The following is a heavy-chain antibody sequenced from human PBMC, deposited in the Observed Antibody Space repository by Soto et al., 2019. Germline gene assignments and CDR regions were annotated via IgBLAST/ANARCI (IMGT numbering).Heavy chain of an antibody. V-gene: IGHV3-23*01. CDR2: ISGSGGST. CDR1: GFTFSSYA. CDR3: AKLHPSYYDFWSGYQPVDY. D-gene: IGHD3-3*01. Sequence: EVQLLESGGGLVQPGGSLRLSCAASGFTFSSYAMSWVRQAPGKGLEWVSAISGSGGSTYYADSVKGRFTISRDNSKNTLHLQMNSLRAEDTAVYYCAKLHPSYYDFWSGYQPVDYWGQGTLVTVSS. J-gene: IGHJ4*02.